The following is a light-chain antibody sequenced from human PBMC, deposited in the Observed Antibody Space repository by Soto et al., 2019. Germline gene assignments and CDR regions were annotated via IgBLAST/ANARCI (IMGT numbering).Light chain of an antibody. CDR2: DLI. J-gene: IGLJ2*01. Sequence: QSALTQPRSVSGFPGQSVTIYCTGTNSDVGGYDYVSWYRQHPGKAPKLLIYDLIKRPSGVPDRFSGSKSGNTAYLTISGLQAEDEADYHCCSYAGSTTLVFGGGTKLTVL. CDR3: CSYAGSTTLV. CDR1: NSDVGGYDY. V-gene: IGLV2-11*01.